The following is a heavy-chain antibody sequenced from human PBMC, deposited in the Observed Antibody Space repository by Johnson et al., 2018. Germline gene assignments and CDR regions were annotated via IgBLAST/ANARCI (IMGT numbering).Heavy chain of an antibody. CDR3: AKYGDYDFSGLGAFDI. Sequence: EVQLVESGGGVVQPGRSLRLSCAASGFTFDDYAMHWVRQAPGKGLEWVSGISWNSGSIGYADSVKGRFTISREHSKNTLYLQMNSLRAEDTAVYYCAKYGDYDFSGLGAFDIWGQGTMVTVSS. J-gene: IGHJ3*02. V-gene: IGHV3-9*01. CDR2: ISWNSGSI. CDR1: GFTFDDYA. D-gene: IGHD4-17*01.